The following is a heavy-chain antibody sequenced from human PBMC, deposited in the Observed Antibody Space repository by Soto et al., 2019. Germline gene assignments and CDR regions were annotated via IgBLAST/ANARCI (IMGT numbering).Heavy chain of an antibody. CDR3: ARGLAFEQWLAYVDY. D-gene: IGHD6-19*01. J-gene: IGHJ4*02. Sequence: QVQLQESGPGLVKPSGTLSLTCAVSGVSISSSNWWSWVRQPPGKGLEWIGEIYHSGSTNYNPSLKSRVTISVDKSKNQLSLKLSSVTAADTAVYYCARGLAFEQWLAYVDYWGQGTLVTVSS. CDR1: GVSISSSNW. CDR2: IYHSGST. V-gene: IGHV4-4*02.